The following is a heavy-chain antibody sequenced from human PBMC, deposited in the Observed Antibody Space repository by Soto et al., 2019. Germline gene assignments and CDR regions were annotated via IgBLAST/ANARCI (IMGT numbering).Heavy chain of an antibody. CDR3: ARDPRIYCTSSSCHSYFDS. V-gene: IGHV1-69*01. D-gene: IGHD2-2*01. J-gene: IGHJ4*02. Sequence: QVQLVQSGAEVKKPGSSLKLSCRASGGSFTSYSISWLRQAPGQGLEWMGGIIPVFGTTSYAQRLQGRVTITADESTSTADLALSSLISEDTAVYYCARDPRIYCTSSSCHSYFDSWGQGTLVTVSS. CDR1: GGSFTSYS. CDR2: IIPVFGTT.